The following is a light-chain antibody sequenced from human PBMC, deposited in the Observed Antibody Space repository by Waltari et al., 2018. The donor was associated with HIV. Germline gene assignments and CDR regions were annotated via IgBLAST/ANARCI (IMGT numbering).Light chain of an antibody. CDR1: QSISSW. V-gene: IGKV1-5*03. CDR3: QQYNSYPYT. J-gene: IGKJ2*01. Sequence: DIQMTQAPSTLCASVGDRVTIPCRASQSISSWLAWYQQKPGKAPNLLIYKASSLVSGVSSRFSGSGSGTEFTLTISSLQPDDFATYYCQQYNSYPYTFGQGTKLEIK. CDR2: KAS.